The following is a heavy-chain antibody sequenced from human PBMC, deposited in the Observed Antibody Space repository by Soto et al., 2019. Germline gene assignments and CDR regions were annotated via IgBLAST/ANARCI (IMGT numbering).Heavy chain of an antibody. CDR3: ARDSITSGWYQDAFDI. D-gene: IGHD6-19*01. CDR2: ISSSGSTI. CDR1: GFTFSDYY. J-gene: IGHJ3*02. V-gene: IGHV3-11*01. Sequence: PGGSLRLSCAASGFTFSDYYMSWIRQAPGKGLEWVSYISSSGSTIYYADSVKGRFTISRDNAKNSLYLQMNSLRAEDTAVYYCARDSITSGWYQDAFDIWGQATMVTVSS.